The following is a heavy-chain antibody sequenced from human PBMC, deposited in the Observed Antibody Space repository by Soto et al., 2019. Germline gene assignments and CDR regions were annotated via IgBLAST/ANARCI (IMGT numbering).Heavy chain of an antibody. V-gene: IGHV3-7*03. Sequence: EVQLVESGGGLVQPGGSLRLSCVASGFTFSSHWMSWVRQGPGMGLEWVANIKEDGSEEYFVDSGKGRFTISRDNAKNSLFLQMDRLRVKDISLYYVSIGGNYYFDHWGQGILVTVS. CDR1: GFTFSSHW. CDR2: IKEDGSEE. CDR3: SIGGNYYFDH. J-gene: IGHJ4*02. D-gene: IGHD1-1*01.